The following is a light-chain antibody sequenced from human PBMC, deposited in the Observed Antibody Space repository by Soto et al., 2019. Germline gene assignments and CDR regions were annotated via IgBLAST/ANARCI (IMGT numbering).Light chain of an antibody. Sequence: QSALTQPASVSGSPGQSITISCTGTSSDVGGYNYVSWYQHHPGKAPKLIIYAVSNRPSGISDRFSGSKSGNTASLTISGLQAEVEADYYCSSYTSSSPVVFGGGTKLTVL. CDR2: AVS. J-gene: IGLJ2*01. CDR3: SSYTSSSPVV. V-gene: IGLV2-14*03. CDR1: SSDVGGYNY.